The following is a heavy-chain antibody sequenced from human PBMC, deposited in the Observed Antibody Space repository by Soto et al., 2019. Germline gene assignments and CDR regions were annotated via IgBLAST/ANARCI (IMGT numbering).Heavy chain of an antibody. J-gene: IGHJ4*02. Sequence: PSETLSLTCSVSGGSISNRNYYWTWIRQPPGKGLEWIGSVYYIGNTYYNPSLESRVTISVDTSKNQFSLKLSSVTAADTAVYYCARAAYGDYYDYWGQGTLVTVS. CDR2: VYYIGNT. D-gene: IGHD4-17*01. CDR1: GGSISNRNYY. V-gene: IGHV4-39*01. CDR3: ARAAYGDYYDY.